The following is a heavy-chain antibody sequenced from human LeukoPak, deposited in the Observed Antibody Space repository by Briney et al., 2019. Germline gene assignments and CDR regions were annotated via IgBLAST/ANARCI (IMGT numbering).Heavy chain of an antibody. D-gene: IGHD6-19*01. J-gene: IGHJ4*02. CDR2: IDGDGTLK. V-gene: IGHV3-21*06. Sequence: GGSLRLSCSGSGFTFRSYTMTWVRQAPGKGLEWVSSIDGDGTLKYYAASLKGRFTISRDNANNSVYLQMNSLTADDSGLYFCARDCSSGWFGKGAYWGQGTRVLVSS. CDR1: GFTFRSYT. CDR3: ARDCSSGWFGKGAY.